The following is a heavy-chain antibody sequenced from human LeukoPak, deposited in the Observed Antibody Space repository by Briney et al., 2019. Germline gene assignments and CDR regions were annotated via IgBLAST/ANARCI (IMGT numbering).Heavy chain of an antibody. CDR3: ARAAPGTQTDY. CDR1: GFTFSRYW. CDR2: IKQDGSEK. Sequence: GGSLRLSCAASGFTFSRYWMSWVRQAPGKGLEWVANIKQDGSEKYYVDSVKGRFTISRDNAKNSLYLQMNSLRAEDTAVYYCARAAPGTQTDYWGQGTLVTVSS. J-gene: IGHJ4*02. D-gene: IGHD6-13*01. V-gene: IGHV3-7*01.